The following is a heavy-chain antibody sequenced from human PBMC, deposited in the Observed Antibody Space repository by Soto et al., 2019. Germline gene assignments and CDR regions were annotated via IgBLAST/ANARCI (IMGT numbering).Heavy chain of an antibody. V-gene: IGHV4-31*03. Sequence: QVQLQESGPGLVRPSQTLSLTCTVSGGSISNRGYFWNWIRQPPGKGLEWIGFVSYSGTPYYNSSLKSRVTISGDTSTSQFFLTLNSVTAADTAVYYCARDSITLGRGVLYGLDVWGQGTTVTVSS. D-gene: IGHD3-10*01. J-gene: IGHJ6*02. CDR3: ARDSITLGRGVLYGLDV. CDR1: GGSISNRGYF. CDR2: VSYSGTP.